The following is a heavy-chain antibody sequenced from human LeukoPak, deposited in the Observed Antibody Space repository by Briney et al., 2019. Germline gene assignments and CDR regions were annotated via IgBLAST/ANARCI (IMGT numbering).Heavy chain of an antibody. V-gene: IGHV4-59*10. CDR3: ARATRRITMIVVVNTYAFDI. J-gene: IGHJ3*02. D-gene: IGHD3-22*01. Sequence: SETLSLTCAVYGGSFSGYYWSWIRQPAGKGLEWIGRIYTSGSTNYNPSLKSRVTISVDTSKNQFSLKLSSVTAADTAVYYCARATRRITMIVVVNTYAFDIWGQGTMVTVSS. CDR2: IYTSGST. CDR1: GGSFSGYY.